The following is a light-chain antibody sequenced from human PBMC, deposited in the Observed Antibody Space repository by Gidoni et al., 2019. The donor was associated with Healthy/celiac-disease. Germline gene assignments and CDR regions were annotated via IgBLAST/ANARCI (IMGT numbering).Light chain of an antibody. V-gene: IGKV3-15*01. CDR3: QQYNNWPPYT. Sequence: EIVMTQSPATLSVSPGERATLSCRASQSVSSNLAWYQQKPGQAPRLLIYGASTRATGIPARFRGSGSGTEFTLTISNLQSEDFAVYYCQQYNNWPPYTFGQGTKLEIK. CDR2: GAS. CDR1: QSVSSN. J-gene: IGKJ2*01.